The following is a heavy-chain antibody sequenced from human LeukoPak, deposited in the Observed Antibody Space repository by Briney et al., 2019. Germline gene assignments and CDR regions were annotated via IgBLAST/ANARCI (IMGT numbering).Heavy chain of an antibody. CDR1: GYTFTNYG. D-gene: IGHD6-19*01. V-gene: IGHV1-18*01. Sequence: ASVKVSCEASGYTFTNYGITWVRQAPGQGLEWMGWISTNHGNTNYAQKIQGRVTMTTDTSTSTAYMELRNLRSDDTAMYYCARDQIRQGLPGYWGQGTLVTVSS. CDR2: ISTNHGNT. CDR3: ARDQIRQGLPGY. J-gene: IGHJ4*02.